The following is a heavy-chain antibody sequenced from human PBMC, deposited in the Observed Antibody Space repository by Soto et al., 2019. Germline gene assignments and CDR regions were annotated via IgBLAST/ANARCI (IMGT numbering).Heavy chain of an antibody. CDR2: ISYDGSNK. D-gene: IGHD1-20*01. J-gene: IGHJ6*02. V-gene: IGHV3-30*18. CDR1: GFTFSSYG. Sequence: LRLSCAASGFTFSSYGMHWVRQAPGKGLEWVAVISYDGSNKYYADSVKGRFTISRDNSKNTLYLQMNSLRAEDTAVYYCAKDRITGTSYYYYYGMDVWGQGTTVTVSS. CDR3: AKDRITGTSYYYYYGMDV.